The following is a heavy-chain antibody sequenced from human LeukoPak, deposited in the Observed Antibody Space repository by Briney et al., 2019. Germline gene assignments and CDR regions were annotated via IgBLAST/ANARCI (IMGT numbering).Heavy chain of an antibody. D-gene: IGHD3-22*01. Sequence: GESLRLSCAASGFTFSSYGMHWVRQAPGKGLEYVSAISSNGGSTYYANSVKGRFTISRDNSKNTLYLQMNSLRAEDTAVYYCARATYYYDSSGYLPHLFNFDYWGQGTLVTVSS. V-gene: IGHV3-64*01. J-gene: IGHJ4*02. CDR2: ISSNGGST. CDR3: ARATYYYDSSGYLPHLFNFDY. CDR1: GFTFSSYG.